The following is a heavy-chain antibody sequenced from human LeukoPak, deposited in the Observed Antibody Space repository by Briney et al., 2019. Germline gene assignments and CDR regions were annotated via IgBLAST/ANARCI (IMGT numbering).Heavy chain of an antibody. V-gene: IGHV3-23*01. CDR3: AKDAGRSRYGSGRHKGFDY. D-gene: IGHD3-10*01. CDR2: ISGSGGST. CDR1: GFTFSSYA. Sequence: GGSLRLSCAASGFTFSSYAMSWVRLAPAKGLEWVSAISGSGGSTYYADSVKGRFTISRDNSKNTLYLQMNSLRAEDTAVYYCAKDAGRSRYGSGRHKGFDYWGQGTLVTVSS. J-gene: IGHJ4*02.